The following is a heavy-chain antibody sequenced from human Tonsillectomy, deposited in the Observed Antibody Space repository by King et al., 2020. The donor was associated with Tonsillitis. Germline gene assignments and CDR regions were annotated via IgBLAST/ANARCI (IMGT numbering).Heavy chain of an antibody. CDR2: ISYGSSYI. CDR1: GFTFSSYN. CDR3: ARDQDRGFDY. Sequence: VQLVESGGGLVKPGGSLRLSCAASGFTFSSYNMNWVRQAPGKGLEWVSSISYGSSYICYADSVKGRFTISRDNAKNSLSLQMNSLRAEDTAVYYCARDQDRGFDYWGQGTLVTVSS. J-gene: IGHJ4*02. D-gene: IGHD1-14*01. V-gene: IGHV3-21*01.